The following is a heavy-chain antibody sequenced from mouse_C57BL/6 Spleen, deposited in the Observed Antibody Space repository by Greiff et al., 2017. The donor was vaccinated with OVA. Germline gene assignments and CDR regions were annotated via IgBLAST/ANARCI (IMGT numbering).Heavy chain of an antibody. CDR2: INPNNGGT. J-gene: IGHJ3*01. CDR3: AREGASLFAY. CDR1: GYTFTDYN. V-gene: IGHV1-22*01. Sequence: VQLKESGPELVKPGASVKMSCKASGYTFTDYNMHWVKQSHGKSLEWIGYINPNNGGTSYNQKFKGKATLTVNKSSSTAYMELRSLTSEDSAVYYCAREGASLFAYWGQGTLVTVSA.